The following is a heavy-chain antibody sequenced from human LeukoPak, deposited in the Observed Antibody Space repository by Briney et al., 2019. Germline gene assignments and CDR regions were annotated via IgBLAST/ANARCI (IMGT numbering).Heavy chain of an antibody. Sequence: SETLSLTCTVSGGSISSHYWSWIRQPPGKGLEWIGYIYYSGDSNYNPSLKSRVTISVDTSQNQFSLRLSSVTAADTAVYYCARDRNYYGSGSSYFDYWGQGTLVTVSS. CDR1: GGSISSHY. CDR2: IYYSGDS. J-gene: IGHJ4*02. D-gene: IGHD3-10*01. V-gene: IGHV4-59*11. CDR3: ARDRNYYGSGSSYFDY.